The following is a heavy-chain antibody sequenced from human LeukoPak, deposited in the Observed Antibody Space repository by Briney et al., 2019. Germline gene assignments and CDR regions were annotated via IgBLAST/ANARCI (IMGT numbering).Heavy chain of an antibody. CDR2: ISWNSGSI. CDR1: GFTFDDYA. Sequence: GRPLRLSCAASGFTFDDYAMHWVRQAPGKGLEWVSGISWNSGSIGYADSVKGRFTISRDNAKNSLYLQMNSLRAEDTAVYYCARDLWLGLCYWGQGTLVTVSS. CDR3: ARDLWLGLCY. J-gene: IGHJ4*02. V-gene: IGHV3-9*01. D-gene: IGHD2-21*01.